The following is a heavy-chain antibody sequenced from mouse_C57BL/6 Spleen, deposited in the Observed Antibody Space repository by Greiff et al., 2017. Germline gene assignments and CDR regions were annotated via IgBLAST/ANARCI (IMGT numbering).Heavy chain of an antibody. J-gene: IGHJ2*01. CDR3: AREGGYGSSDY. D-gene: IGHD2-2*01. Sequence: EVMLVESEGGLVQPGSSMKLSCTASGFTFSDYYMAWVRQVPEKGLEWVANINYDGSSTYYLDSLKSRFIISRDNAKNILYLQMSSLKSEDTATYYCAREGGYGSSDYWGQGTTLTVSS. V-gene: IGHV5-16*01. CDR2: INYDGSST. CDR1: GFTFSDYY.